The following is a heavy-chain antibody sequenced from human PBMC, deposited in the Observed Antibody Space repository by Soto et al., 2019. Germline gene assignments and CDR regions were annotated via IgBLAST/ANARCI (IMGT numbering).Heavy chain of an antibody. V-gene: IGHV3-49*04. CDR2: IRSKAHGGTT. CDR1: GFTLGDYT. J-gene: IGHJ6*02. CDR3: ARDTHEIFGVVVHYYGMDV. Sequence: GGSLRLSCTLSGFTLGDYTMTWVRQAPGKGLEWVGFIRSKAHGGTTEYAASVKGRFTISRDDSKSIAYLQVDSLKTEDTAVYYCARDTHEIFGVVVHYYGMDVWGQGTTVTVSS. D-gene: IGHD3-3*01.